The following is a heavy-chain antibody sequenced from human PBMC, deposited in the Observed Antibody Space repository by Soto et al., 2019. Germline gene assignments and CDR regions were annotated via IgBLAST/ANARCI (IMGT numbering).Heavy chain of an antibody. J-gene: IGHJ6*02. D-gene: IGHD5-12*01. CDR3: ARELATIISTMDV. V-gene: IGHV4-31*03. Sequence: SETLSLTCTVSGGSISSGGYYWSWIRQHPGKGLEWIGYIYYSGSTYYNPSLKSRVTISVDTSKNQFSLKLSSVTAADTAVYYCARELATIISTMDVWGQGTTVTVSS. CDR1: GGSISSGGYY. CDR2: IYYSGST.